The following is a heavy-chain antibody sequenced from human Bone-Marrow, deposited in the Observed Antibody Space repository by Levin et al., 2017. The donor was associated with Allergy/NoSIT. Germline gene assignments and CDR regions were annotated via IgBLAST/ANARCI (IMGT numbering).Heavy chain of an antibody. CDR3: AKDLLIQLWLFDN. CDR2: ISYDGSNK. Sequence: WGSLRLSCAASGFTFSTYGMHWVRQAPGKGLEWVAVISYDGSNKYYADSVKGRFTISRDNSKNTLYLQMNSLRAEDTAVYYCAKDLLIQLWLFDNWGQGTLVTVSS. D-gene: IGHD5-18*01. CDR1: GFTFSTYG. V-gene: IGHV3-30*18. J-gene: IGHJ4*02.